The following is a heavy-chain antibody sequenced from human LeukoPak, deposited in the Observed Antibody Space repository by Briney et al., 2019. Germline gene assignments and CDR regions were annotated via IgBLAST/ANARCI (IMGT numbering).Heavy chain of an antibody. Sequence: GGSLRLSCAASGFGFSTSWMHWVRQAPGKGLVWVARINGDGSTTNYADSVQGRFTISRDTAKNTLFLQMNSLRVEDTAVYYCARGRPHGNDYWGQGTLVTVSS. V-gene: IGHV3-74*01. J-gene: IGHJ4*02. D-gene: IGHD4-23*01. CDR1: GFGFSTSW. CDR2: INGDGSTT. CDR3: ARGRPHGNDY.